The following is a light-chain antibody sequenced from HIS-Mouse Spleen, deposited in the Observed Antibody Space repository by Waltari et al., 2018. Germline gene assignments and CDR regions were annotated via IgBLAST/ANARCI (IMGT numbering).Light chain of an antibody. J-gene: IGLJ3*02. CDR1: SGSIASNY. CDR3: QSYDSSNSWV. Sequence: NFMLTQPHSVSESPGKTVTISCTGSSGSIASNYVQRYQQRPGSAPHTVIYEDNQRPSGVPDRFSGSIDSSSNSASLTISGLKTEDEADYYCQSYDSSNSWVFGGGTKLTVL. CDR2: EDN. V-gene: IGLV6-57*02.